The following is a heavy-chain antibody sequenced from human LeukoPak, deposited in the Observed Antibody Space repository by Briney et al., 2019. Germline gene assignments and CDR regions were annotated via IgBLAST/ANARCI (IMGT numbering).Heavy chain of an antibody. CDR3: ARARGYSWDFDY. Sequence: GSLRLSFAASGFTFNQYWMSWLRQAPGKGLEWIGYVYYGGSPNYSPSLKSRVTISIDTSKNQFSLNLSSVTAADTAVYYCARARGYSWDFDYWGQGTLVTVSS. D-gene: IGHD5-18*01. CDR2: VYYGGSP. V-gene: IGHV4-59*01. J-gene: IGHJ4*02. CDR1: GFTFNQYW.